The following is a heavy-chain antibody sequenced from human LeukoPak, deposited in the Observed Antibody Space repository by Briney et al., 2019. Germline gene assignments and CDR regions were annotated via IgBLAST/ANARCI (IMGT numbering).Heavy chain of an antibody. J-gene: IGHJ3*02. CDR2: INPHSGGT. D-gene: IGHD3-3*01. CDR3: ARGGVYYDFWSGYHDAFDI. V-gene: IGHV1-2*02. Sequence: ASVKVSCKASGYTFTSYYMHWVRQAPGQGLEWMGWINPHSGGTNYAQKFQGRVTMTRNTSISTAYMELSSLRSEDTAVYYCARGGVYYDFWSGYHDAFDIWGQGTMVTVSS. CDR1: GYTFTSYY.